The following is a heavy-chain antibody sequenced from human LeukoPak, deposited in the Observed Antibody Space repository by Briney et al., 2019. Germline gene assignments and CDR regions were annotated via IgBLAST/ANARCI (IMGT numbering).Heavy chain of an antibody. V-gene: IGHV1-18*01. Sequence: ASVKVSCKASGYTFTSNGISWVRQAPGQGLEWVGWISVYNGNTNYAQNLQGRVTMTTDTSTSTAHMDLRSLRSDDTAVYYCARDKGGAYSTGWYDYWGQGTLVTVSS. CDR2: ISVYNGNT. J-gene: IGHJ4*02. D-gene: IGHD6-19*01. CDR3: ARDKGGAYSTGWYDY. CDR1: GYTFTSNG.